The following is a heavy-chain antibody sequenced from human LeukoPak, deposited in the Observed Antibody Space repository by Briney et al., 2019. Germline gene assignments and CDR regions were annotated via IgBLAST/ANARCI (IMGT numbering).Heavy chain of an antibody. CDR3: ARAWSDSWRQTEYFQL. CDR2: MNPDSGNT. Sequence: ASVKVSCKASGYTFTSYGINWVRQASGQGLEWMGWMNPDSGNTGYAQKFQGRVTMTRDTSTTTAYMELNSLGSEDTAVYYCARAWSDSWRQTEYFQLWGQGTLVTVSS. V-gene: IGHV1-8*02. J-gene: IGHJ1*01. CDR1: GYTFTSYG. D-gene: IGHD1-1*01.